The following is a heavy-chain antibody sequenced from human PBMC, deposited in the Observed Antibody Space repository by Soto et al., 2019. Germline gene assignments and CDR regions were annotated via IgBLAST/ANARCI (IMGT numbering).Heavy chain of an antibody. V-gene: IGHV3-21*01. CDR3: ARDWGYSSSWYGYYYYGMDV. Sequence: PGGSLRLSCAASGFTFSSYSMNWVRQAPGKGLEWVSSISSSSSYIYYADSVKGRFTIARDNAKNSLYLQMNSLRAEDTAVYYCARDWGYSSSWYGYYYYGMDVWGQGTTVTVSS. D-gene: IGHD6-13*01. J-gene: IGHJ6*02. CDR2: ISSSSSYI. CDR1: GFTFSSYS.